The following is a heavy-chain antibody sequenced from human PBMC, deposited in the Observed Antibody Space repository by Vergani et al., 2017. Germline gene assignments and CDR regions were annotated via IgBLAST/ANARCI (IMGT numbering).Heavy chain of an antibody. V-gene: IGHV3-30*03. D-gene: IGHD2-15*01. CDR1: GFTFSSYG. CDR3: AASLSVAGPLN. Sequence: QVQLVESGGGVVQPGRSLRLSCAASGFTFSSYGMHWVRQAPGKGLEWVAVISYDGSNKYYADSVKGRFTISRDNSKNTLYLQMNSLRAEDTAVYYCAASLSVAGPLNWGQGTLVTVSS. J-gene: IGHJ4*02. CDR2: ISYDGSNK.